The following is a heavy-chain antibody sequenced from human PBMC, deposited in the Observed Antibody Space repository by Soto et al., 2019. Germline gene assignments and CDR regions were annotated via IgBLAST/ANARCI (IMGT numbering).Heavy chain of an antibody. Sequence: QLQLQESGSGLVRPSQTLSLTGAVSGGSISSGGYSWNWIRQPPGKGLEWIGYIYHSGSTLYNPSLKSRVTISVDKSKNQFSLKLTSVTVADTAVYYCARDQLEGNWFDPWGQGTLVTVSS. V-gene: IGHV4-30-2*01. CDR3: ARDQLEGNWFDP. D-gene: IGHD1-1*01. CDR2: IYHSGST. J-gene: IGHJ5*02. CDR1: GGSISSGGYS.